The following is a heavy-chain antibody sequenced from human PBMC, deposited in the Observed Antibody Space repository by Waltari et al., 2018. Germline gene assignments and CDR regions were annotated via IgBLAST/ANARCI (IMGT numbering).Heavy chain of an antibody. Sequence: QVHLEQSGAEVTKPGASVKITCKASGPTCPYCTLPWLPQAPGPTLEWIGWINTGKHNTKYSEKFQGRVAITRDTSARTAYMDLRFVNYEDTAVYYCARGAPAYCGGDCYSDSSFDYWGQGTLVTVSS. V-gene: IGHV1-3*04. CDR3: ARGAPAYCGGDCYSDSSFDY. J-gene: IGHJ4*02. CDR1: GPTCPYCT. D-gene: IGHD2-21*02. CDR2: INTGKHNT.